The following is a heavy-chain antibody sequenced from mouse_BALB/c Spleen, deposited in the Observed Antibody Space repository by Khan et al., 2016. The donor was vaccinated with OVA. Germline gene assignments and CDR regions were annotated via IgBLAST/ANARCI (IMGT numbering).Heavy chain of an antibody. J-gene: IGHJ2*01. V-gene: IGHV1-5*01. CDR1: GYTFTNYW. CDR2: IYPGNIDT. CDR3: TRNGFGSYESWYY. Sequence: VQLQQPGTVLARPGASVKMSCKGSGYTFTNYWMHWVKQRPGQGLERICVIYPGNIDTNYNQKFKGKAKLTAVTSTSPAYMELNSLTNENSAVYYCTRNGFGSYESWYYWCQGTTLTVSS. D-gene: IGHD1-1*02.